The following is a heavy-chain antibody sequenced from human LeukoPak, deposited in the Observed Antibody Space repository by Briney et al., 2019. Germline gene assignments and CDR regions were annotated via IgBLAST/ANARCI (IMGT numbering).Heavy chain of an antibody. D-gene: IGHD3-3*01. CDR1: GFTFSSSW. CDR2: ITRDGSST. CDR3: ARDPGYELWSSFWGGMDV. Sequence: PGGSLRLSCAASGFTFSSSWMHWVRQAPGKGLVWVSRITRDGSSTTYADSVKGRFTTSRDNAKNTLYLQMDSLRADDTAVYYCARDPGYELWSSFWGGMDVWGNGTTVTASS. J-gene: IGHJ6*04. V-gene: IGHV3-74*01.